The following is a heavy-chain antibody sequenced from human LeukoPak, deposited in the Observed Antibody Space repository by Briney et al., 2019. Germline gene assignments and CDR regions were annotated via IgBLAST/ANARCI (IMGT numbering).Heavy chain of an antibody. D-gene: IGHD3-10*01. Sequence: GGSLRLSCTVSGFTFGNYAMTWVRQGPGKGLESVSSASTDGTPYYANSVKGRFTISRDNSKSTLYLRMNSLRAEDTAVYYCASGSGSYRTPYYYMDVWGTGTTVTVSS. J-gene: IGHJ6*03. CDR1: GFTFGNYA. CDR2: ASTDGTP. CDR3: ASGSGSYRTPYYYMDV. V-gene: IGHV3-23*01.